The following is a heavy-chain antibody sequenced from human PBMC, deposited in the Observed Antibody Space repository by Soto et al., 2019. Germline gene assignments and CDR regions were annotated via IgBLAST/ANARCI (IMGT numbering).Heavy chain of an antibody. Sequence: QTGWSLRLSCADSGFTFSSYGMHWVRQAPGKGLEWVAVISYDGSNKYYADSVKGRFTISRDNSKNTLHLQMNSLRAEDTAVYYCAKARGSGWDNYYSGMDVWGQGTTVTVSS. V-gene: IGHV3-30*18. J-gene: IGHJ6*02. D-gene: IGHD6-19*01. CDR3: AKARGSGWDNYYSGMDV. CDR2: ISYDGSNK. CDR1: GFTFSSYG.